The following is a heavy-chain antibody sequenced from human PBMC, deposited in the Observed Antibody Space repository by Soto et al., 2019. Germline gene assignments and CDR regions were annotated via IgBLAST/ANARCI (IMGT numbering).Heavy chain of an antibody. D-gene: IGHD3-9*01. CDR1: GFTFTSYW. V-gene: IGHV3-7*02. J-gene: IGHJ4*02. CDR2: XXXXXXXX. CDR3: XXXXXXXXERDFDF. Sequence: VQLVESGGGLVQPGGSLRLSCAASGFTFTSYWMSWVRQAPGKGLEWVXXXXXXXXXXXXGDSVKGRFTVXXDXAKSXXXXXXXXXXXXXXXXXXXXXXXXXXXERDFDFWGQGILVTVSS.